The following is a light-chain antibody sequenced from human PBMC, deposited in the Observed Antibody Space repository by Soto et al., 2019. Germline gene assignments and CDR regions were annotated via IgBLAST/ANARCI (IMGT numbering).Light chain of an antibody. CDR1: QNVNIN. J-gene: IGKJ4*01. V-gene: IGKV3-15*01. CDR3: QPYNNWPLT. Sequence: EVVMTQSPAILSLSPGERATLSCRASQNVNINVVWYQQKPGQTPRLLIYDTSTRATGVPARFSGSRSGPEFTLTINSLQSEDFAIYYCQPYNNWPLTFGGGTKVESK. CDR2: DTS.